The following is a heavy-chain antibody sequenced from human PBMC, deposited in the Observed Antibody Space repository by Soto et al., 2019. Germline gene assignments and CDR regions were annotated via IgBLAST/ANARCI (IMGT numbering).Heavy chain of an antibody. CDR1: GGSISSYY. V-gene: IGHV4-59*08. CDR2: IYYSGSI. D-gene: IGHD3-10*01. Sequence: QVQLQESGPGLVKPSETLSLTCTVSGGSISSYYWSWIRQPPGKGLGWIGYIYYSGSINYNPSLKSRVTISVATSKNQCSLKLSSVTAADTAVYYCARHLYGSGERFDPWGQGTLVTVSS. J-gene: IGHJ5*02. CDR3: ARHLYGSGERFDP.